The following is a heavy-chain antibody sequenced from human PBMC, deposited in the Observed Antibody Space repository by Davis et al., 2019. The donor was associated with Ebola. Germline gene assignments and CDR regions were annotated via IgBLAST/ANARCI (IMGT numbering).Heavy chain of an antibody. D-gene: IGHD3-10*01. CDR2: INHSGST. CDR1: GGSFSGYY. J-gene: IGHJ4*02. CDR3: ARGRSYYYGSGSYYSY. Sequence: GSLRLSCAVYGGSFSGYYWNWIRQPPGKGLEWIGEINHSGSTNYNPSLKSRVTISVDTSKNQFSLKLSSVTAADTAVYYCARGRSYYYGSGSYYSYWGQGTLVTVSS. V-gene: IGHV4-34*01.